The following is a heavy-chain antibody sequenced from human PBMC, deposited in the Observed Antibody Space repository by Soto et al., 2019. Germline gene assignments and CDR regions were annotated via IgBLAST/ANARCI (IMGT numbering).Heavy chain of an antibody. CDR2: IYHSGST. CDR1: CCSISSGGFY. Sequence: VQLPQSGPGMVKPSPTLSLTFPVSCCSISSGGFYWSWIRQYPGKGLEWIGYIYHSGSTYYNPSLKSRLSMSIDTSKNQFSLKLSSVTAADTALYFCARGGDSYTIFDYWGQGTRVTVSS. CDR3: ARGGDSYTIFDY. D-gene: IGHD5-18*01. V-gene: IGHV4-31*03. J-gene: IGHJ4*02.